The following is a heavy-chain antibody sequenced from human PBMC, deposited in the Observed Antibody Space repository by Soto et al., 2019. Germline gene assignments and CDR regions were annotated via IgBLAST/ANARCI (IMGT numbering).Heavy chain of an antibody. Sequence: GGSLRLSCAASGFTFSSYEMNWVRQVPGKGLEWVSYISSSGSTIYYADSVKGRFTISRDNAKNSLYLQMNSLRAEDTAVYYCAREVAVAGRKLDYWGQGTLVTSPQ. CDR1: GFTFSSYE. J-gene: IGHJ4*02. V-gene: IGHV3-48*03. D-gene: IGHD6-19*01. CDR2: ISSSGSTI. CDR3: AREVAVAGRKLDY.